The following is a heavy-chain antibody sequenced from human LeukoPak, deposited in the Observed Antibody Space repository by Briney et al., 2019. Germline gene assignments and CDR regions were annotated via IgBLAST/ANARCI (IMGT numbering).Heavy chain of an antibody. CDR1: GGSLSGYY. V-gene: IGHV4-34*01. CDR3: AREGYYYYYMDV. Sequence: SETLSLTCAVYGGSLSGYYWSWIRQPPGKGLEWIGEINHSGSTNYDPSLKSRVTISVDTSKNQFSLKLSSVTAADTAVYYCAREGYYYYYMDVWGKGTTVTVSS. J-gene: IGHJ6*03. CDR2: INHSGST.